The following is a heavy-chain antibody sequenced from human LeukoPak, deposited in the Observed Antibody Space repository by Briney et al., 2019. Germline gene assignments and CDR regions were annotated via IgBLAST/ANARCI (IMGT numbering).Heavy chain of an antibody. CDR2: ISSSSSYK. J-gene: IGHJ4*02. Sequence: GGSLRLSCAASGFTFSSYSMNWVRQAPGKGLEWVSSISSSSSYKYYADSVKGRFTISRDNAKNSLYLQMNSLRAEDTAVYYCARGRSGYYLDYWGQGTLVTVSS. V-gene: IGHV3-21*01. CDR3: ARGRSGYYLDY. CDR1: GFTFSSYS. D-gene: IGHD3-22*01.